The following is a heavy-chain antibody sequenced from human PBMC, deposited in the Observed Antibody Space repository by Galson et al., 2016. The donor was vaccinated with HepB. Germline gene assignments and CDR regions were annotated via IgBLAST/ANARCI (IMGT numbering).Heavy chain of an antibody. CDR1: GFAFSNFA. V-gene: IGHV3-53*01. CDR2: IYRGGST. J-gene: IGHJ6*02. D-gene: IGHD6-19*01. Sequence: SLRLSCAASGFAFSNFAMSWVRQAPGKGLEWVSVIYRGGSTYYADSVKGRFTISRDNSKHTLFLQMNSLRAEDTAVYYCARGGGSAVGGDYYYYGMDVWGQGTSVTVSS. CDR3: ARGGGSAVGGDYYYYGMDV.